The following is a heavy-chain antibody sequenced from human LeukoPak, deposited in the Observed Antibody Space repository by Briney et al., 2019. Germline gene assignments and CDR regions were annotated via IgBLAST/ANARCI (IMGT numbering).Heavy chain of an antibody. CDR1: GFTVSNNY. CDR3: ARLTVLSFGVDC. Sequence: QTGGSLRLSCAASGFTVSNNYMSWVRQAPGKGLEWVSVIYSGGTTHYTDSVKGRFTISRDDAKNTLYLQMTSLRAEGTAVYYCARLTVLSFGVDCWGQGTLVTVSS. CDR2: IYSGGTT. D-gene: IGHD3-10*01. J-gene: IGHJ4*02. V-gene: IGHV3-66*04.